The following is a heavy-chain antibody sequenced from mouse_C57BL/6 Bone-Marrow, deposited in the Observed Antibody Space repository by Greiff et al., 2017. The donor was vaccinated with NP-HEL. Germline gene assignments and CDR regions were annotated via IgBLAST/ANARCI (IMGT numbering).Heavy chain of an antibody. CDR2: ISSGGSYT. CDR3: ARRGGYYPFAY. CDR1: GFTFSSYG. V-gene: IGHV5-6*01. J-gene: IGHJ3*01. Sequence: EVQLQQSGGDLVKPGGSLKLSCAASGFTFSSYGMSWVRQTPDKRLEWVATISSGGSYTYYPDSVKGRFTISRDNAKNTLYLQMSSLKSEDTAMYYGARRGGYYPFAYWGQGTLVTVSA. D-gene: IGHD2-3*01.